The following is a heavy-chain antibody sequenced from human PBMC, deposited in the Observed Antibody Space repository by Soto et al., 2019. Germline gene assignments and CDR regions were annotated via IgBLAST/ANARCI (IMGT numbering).Heavy chain of an antibody. CDR1: GFTFSSYS. CDR3: ARTYCSSTSCYLNDYYYYGMDV. CDR2: ISSSSSYI. Sequence: PGGSLRLSCAASGFTFSSYSMNWVRQAPGKGLEWVSSISSSSSYIYYADSVKGRFTISRDNAKNSLYLQMNSLRAEDTAVYYCARTYCSSTSCYLNDYYYYGMDVWGQGTTVTVSS. V-gene: IGHV3-21*01. D-gene: IGHD2-2*01. J-gene: IGHJ6*02.